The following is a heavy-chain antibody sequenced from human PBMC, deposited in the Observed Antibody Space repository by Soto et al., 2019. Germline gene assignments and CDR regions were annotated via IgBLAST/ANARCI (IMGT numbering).Heavy chain of an antibody. CDR3: EHSSRGYCGGDCYYDTLDY. Sequence: QITLKESGPTLVKPTQTLTLTCTFSGFSLSTSGVGVGWIRQPPGKALEWLALIYWDDDKRYSPSLKSRLTTTKATSKNQVVLTMTYMHPVDTATYCCEHSSRGYCGGDCYYDTLDYWGQGTLVTVSS. V-gene: IGHV2-5*02. J-gene: IGHJ4*02. D-gene: IGHD2-21*02. CDR2: IYWDDDK. CDR1: GFSLSTSGVG.